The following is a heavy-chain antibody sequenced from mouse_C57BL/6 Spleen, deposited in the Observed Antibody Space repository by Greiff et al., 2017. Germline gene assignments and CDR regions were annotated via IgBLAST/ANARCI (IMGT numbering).Heavy chain of an antibody. CDR2: LYPGSGST. D-gene: IGHD2-1*01. Sequence: VQLQQPGAELVKPGASVKMSCKASGYTFTSYWITWVKQRPGQGLEWIGDLYPGSGSTNYNEKFKSKATLTVDTSSSTAYMQLSSLTSEDSAVYYCARRGYGNLNYFDYWGQGTTLTVSS. CDR3: ARRGYGNLNYFDY. J-gene: IGHJ2*01. CDR1: GYTFTSYW. V-gene: IGHV1-55*01.